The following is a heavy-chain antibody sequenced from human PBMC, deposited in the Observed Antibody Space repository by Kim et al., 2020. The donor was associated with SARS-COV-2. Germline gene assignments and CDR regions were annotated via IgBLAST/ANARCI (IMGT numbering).Heavy chain of an antibody. CDR3: ARPNKRIRAVAAFDY. CDR2: IKQDGSEK. J-gene: IGHJ4*02. Sequence: GGSLRLSCAASGFTFSSYWMSWVRQAPGKGLEWVANIKQDGSEKYYVDSVKGRFTISRDNAKNPLYLQMNSLIAEDTAVYYCARPNKRIRAVAAFDYWGQGTLVTVSS. CDR1: GFTFSSYW. V-gene: IGHV3-7*01. D-gene: IGHD6-19*01.